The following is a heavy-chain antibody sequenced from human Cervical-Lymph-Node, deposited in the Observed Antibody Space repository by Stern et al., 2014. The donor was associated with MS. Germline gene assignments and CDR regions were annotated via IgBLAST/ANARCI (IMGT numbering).Heavy chain of an antibody. CDR3: ARWAYCSNPTCYRVAMDV. Sequence: MQLVESGAEVKKPGSSVKVSCKGSGGTLRRYGINWVRQAPGQGLEWMGGIIPNLGTAKYAPGFQGRVTMTADESTRQDYMGLNSLRSDDTAVYYCARWAYCSNPTCYRVAMDVWGQGTAVTVSS. V-gene: IGHV1-69*01. CDR1: GGTLRRYG. J-gene: IGHJ6*02. CDR2: IIPNLGTA. D-gene: IGHD2-2*01.